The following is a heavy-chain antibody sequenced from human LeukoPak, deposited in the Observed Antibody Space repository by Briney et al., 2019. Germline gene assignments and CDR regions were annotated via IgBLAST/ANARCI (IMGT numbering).Heavy chain of an antibody. Sequence: PSETLSLTCTVSGGSITITNYYWGWIRQLPGKGLEWVGNIYYDGSTYYNPSLKSRVTISVDTSKNQFSLKLSSVTAADTAVYYCARGGLSGWSPFDLYYFDYWGQGTLVTVSS. V-gene: IGHV4-39*07. J-gene: IGHJ4*02. D-gene: IGHD6-19*01. CDR3: ARGGLSGWSPFDLYYFDY. CDR2: IYYDGST. CDR1: GGSITITNYY.